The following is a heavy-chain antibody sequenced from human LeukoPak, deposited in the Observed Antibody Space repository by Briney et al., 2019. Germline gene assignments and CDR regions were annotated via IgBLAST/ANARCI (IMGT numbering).Heavy chain of an antibody. D-gene: IGHD6-13*01. CDR3: ARGPKTAVTGYFDY. Sequence: PSDTLSLTCALYGGSFSGYYWSWIRQPPGKGLEWIGYIYDSGNTNYNPSLKSRVTISVDTSNNHFSLKLTSVTAADTAIYYCARGPKTAVTGYFDYWGQGTLVTVSS. J-gene: IGHJ4*02. CDR2: IYDSGNT. CDR1: GGSFSGYY. V-gene: IGHV4-59*07.